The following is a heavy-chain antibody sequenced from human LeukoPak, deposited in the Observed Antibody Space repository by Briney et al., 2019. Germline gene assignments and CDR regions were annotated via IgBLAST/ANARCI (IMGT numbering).Heavy chain of an antibody. CDR2: IYYSGST. V-gene: IGHV4-59*01. CDR3: GRGGGRTATGNNYGMDV. J-gene: IGHJ6*04. Sequence: SETLSLTCTVSGGSISSYYWSWIRQPPGKGLEWIGYIYYSGSTNYNPSLKSRVTISVDTSKNQFSLKLSSVTAADTAVYYCGRGGGRTATGNNYGMDVWGKGTTVTVSS. CDR1: GGSISSYY. D-gene: IGHD1-1*01.